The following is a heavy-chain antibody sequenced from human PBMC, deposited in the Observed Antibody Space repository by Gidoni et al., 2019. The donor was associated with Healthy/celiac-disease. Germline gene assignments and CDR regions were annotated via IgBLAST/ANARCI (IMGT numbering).Heavy chain of an antibody. J-gene: IGHJ4*02. V-gene: IGHV3-21*01. Sequence: EVQLVESGGGLVKPGGSLRLSCAASAFTFSSYSMNWVRQAPGKGLEWVSSISSSSSYTYYADSVKGRFTISRDNAKNSLYLQMNSLRAEDTAVYYCARGEDSSGYYTLYDYWGQGTLVTVSS. CDR1: AFTFSSYS. CDR2: ISSSSSYT. D-gene: IGHD3-22*01. CDR3: ARGEDSSGYYTLYDY.